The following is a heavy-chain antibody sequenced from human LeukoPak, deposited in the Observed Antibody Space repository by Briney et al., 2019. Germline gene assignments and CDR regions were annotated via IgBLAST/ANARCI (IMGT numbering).Heavy chain of an antibody. V-gene: IGHV3-30*18. CDR2: ISYDGSNK. CDR3: AKGMDYYGSGSYWSFDY. J-gene: IGHJ4*02. D-gene: IGHD3-10*01. Sequence: GGSLRLSCAASGFTFSSYGMHWVRQAPGKGLEWVAVISYDGSNKYYADSVKGRFTISRDNSKSTLYLQMNRLRAEDTAVYYCAKGMDYYGSGSYWSFDYWGQGTLVTVSS. CDR1: GFTFSSYG.